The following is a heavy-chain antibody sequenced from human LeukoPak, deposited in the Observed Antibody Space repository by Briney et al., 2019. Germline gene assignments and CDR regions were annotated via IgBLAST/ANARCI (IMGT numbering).Heavy chain of an antibody. CDR2: ISSSSSYI. CDR3: ARRMTGRDGYTYGGYFDY. V-gene: IGHV3-21*01. CDR1: GFTFSSYA. D-gene: IGHD5-24*01. J-gene: IGHJ4*02. Sequence: PGGSLRLSCATSGFTFSSYAMSWVRQAPGKGLEWVSSISSSSSYIYYADSVKGRFTISRDNAKNSLYLQMNSLRAEDTAVYYCARRMTGRDGYTYGGYFDYWGQGTLVTVSS.